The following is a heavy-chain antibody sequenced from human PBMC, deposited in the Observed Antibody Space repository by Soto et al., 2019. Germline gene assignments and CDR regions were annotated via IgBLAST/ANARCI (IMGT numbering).Heavy chain of an antibody. V-gene: IGHV4-39*02. CDR1: GGSISSSSYY. D-gene: IGHD3-9*01. CDR2: IYYSGST. CDR3: AREADILNWFDP. Sequence: SETLSLTCTVSGGSISSSSYYWGWIRQPPGKGLEWIGSIYYSGSTYYNPSLKSRVTISVDTSKNQFSLYLQMNSLRAEDTAVYYCAREADILNWFDPWGQGTLVTVSS. J-gene: IGHJ5*02.